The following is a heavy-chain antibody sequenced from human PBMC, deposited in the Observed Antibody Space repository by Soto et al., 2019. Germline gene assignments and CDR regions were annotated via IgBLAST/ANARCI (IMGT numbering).Heavy chain of an antibody. J-gene: IGHJ5*02. Sequence: GGSLRLSCAASGFTFSSYWMGWVRQAPGKGLEWVANIKQDGSEKYYVDSVKGRFTISRDNAKNSLYLQMNSLRAEDTAVYYCARGQDPYYYDSSGSLFDPWGQGTLVTVSS. CDR1: GFTFSSYW. V-gene: IGHV3-7*03. CDR3: ARGQDPYYYDSSGSLFDP. CDR2: IKQDGSEK. D-gene: IGHD3-22*01.